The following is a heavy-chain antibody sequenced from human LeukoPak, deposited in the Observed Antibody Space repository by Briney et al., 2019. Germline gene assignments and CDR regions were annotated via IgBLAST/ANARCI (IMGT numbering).Heavy chain of an antibody. V-gene: IGHV4-59*01. D-gene: IGHD2-15*01. J-gene: IGHJ5*02. CDR1: GGSISNYY. CDR2: IYYSGST. Sequence: SETLSLTCTVSGGSISNYYWSWIRQPPGKGLEWIGYIYYSGSTNYNPSLKSRVTISVDTSKHQFSLKLSSVTAADTAVYYCARVGPNCSGGSCYLNWFDPWGQGTLVTVSS. CDR3: ARVGPNCSGGSCYLNWFDP.